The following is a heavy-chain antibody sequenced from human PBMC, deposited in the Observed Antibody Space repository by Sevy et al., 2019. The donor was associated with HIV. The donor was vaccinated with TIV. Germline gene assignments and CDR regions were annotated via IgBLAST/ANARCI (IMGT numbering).Heavy chain of an antibody. D-gene: IGHD3-3*01. J-gene: IGHJ6*03. Sequence: ASVKVSCKASGYTFTSYYMHWVRQAPGQGLEWMGIINPSGGSTSYAQKFQGRVTMTRDTSTSTVYMELSSLRSEDTAVYYCATYYDFWSGYYKPSLSWDYYYMDVWGKGTTVTVSS. V-gene: IGHV1-46*01. CDR1: GYTFTSYY. CDR3: ATYYDFWSGYYKPSLSWDYYYMDV. CDR2: INPSGGST.